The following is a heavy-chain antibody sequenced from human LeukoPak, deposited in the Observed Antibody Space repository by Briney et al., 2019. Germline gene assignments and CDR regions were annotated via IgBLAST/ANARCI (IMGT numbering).Heavy chain of an antibody. D-gene: IGHD1-20*01. V-gene: IGHV4-4*07. CDR1: GGSISSYY. Sequence: SETLSRTCTVSGGSISSYYWSWIRQPAGKGLEWIGRIYTSGSTNYNPSLNGRVTMSVDTSKNQFSLNLSSVTAADTAVYYCARDYAITGTTRWFDPWGQGTLVTVSS. J-gene: IGHJ5*02. CDR2: IYTSGST. CDR3: ARDYAITGTTRWFDP.